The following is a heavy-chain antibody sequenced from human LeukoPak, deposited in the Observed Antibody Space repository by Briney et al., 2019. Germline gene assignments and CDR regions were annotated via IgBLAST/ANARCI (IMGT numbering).Heavy chain of an antibody. CDR2: FISKTDGGTT. Sequence: GGSLRLSCAASGFTFRNAWMRWVRQAPGKGLDWVGRFISKTDGGTTGYAAPVKGRFTISRDDSKNTLYLQMNSLKTEDTAVYYCTTEIHYYDSSGYYYFDYWGQGTLVTVSS. CDR3: TTEIHYYDSSGYYYFDY. CDR1: GFTFRNAW. D-gene: IGHD3-22*01. J-gene: IGHJ4*02. V-gene: IGHV3-15*01.